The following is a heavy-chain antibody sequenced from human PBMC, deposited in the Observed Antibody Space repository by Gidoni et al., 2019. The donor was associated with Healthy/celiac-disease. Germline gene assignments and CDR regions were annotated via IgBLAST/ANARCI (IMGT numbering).Heavy chain of an antibody. D-gene: IGHD6-13*01. CDR3: ARDQPEYSSSWYGVAILDY. CDR1: GYTFTSYG. J-gene: IGHJ4*02. V-gene: IGHV1-18*01. CDR2: ISAYNGNT. Sequence: QVQLVQSGAEVKKPGASVKVSCKASGYTFTSYGLSWVRQAPGQGLEWMGWISAYNGNTNYAQKLKGRVTMTTDTSTSTAYMELRSLRSDDTAVYYCARDQPEYSSSWYGVAILDYWGQGTLVTVSS.